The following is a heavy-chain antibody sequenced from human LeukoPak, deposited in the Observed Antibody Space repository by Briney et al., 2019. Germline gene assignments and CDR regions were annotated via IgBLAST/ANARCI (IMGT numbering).Heavy chain of an antibody. CDR2: IKQDGSEK. D-gene: IGHD3-22*01. V-gene: IGHV3-7*01. CDR3: ARGYRPLLYYYDSSGYYPYYFDY. CDR1: GFTFSSYW. Sequence: PGGSLRLSCAASGFTFSSYWMSWVRQAPGKGLEWVANIKQDGSEKYYVDSVKGRFTISRDNAKNSLYLQMNSLRAEDTAVYYCARGYRPLLYYYDSSGYYPYYFDYWGQGTLVTVSS. J-gene: IGHJ4*02.